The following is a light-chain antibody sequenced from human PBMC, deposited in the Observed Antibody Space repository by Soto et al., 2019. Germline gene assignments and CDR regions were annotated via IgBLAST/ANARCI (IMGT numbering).Light chain of an antibody. J-gene: IGLJ1*01. CDR1: SSDVGGYNY. Sequence: QSALTQPASVSGSPGQSITFSCTGTSSDVGGYNYVSWYQQHPGKAPKLMIYEDSNRPSGVSNRFSGSKSGSTASLTISGLQAEDEADYYCCAKTSSVTYVFGTGTKLTVL. CDR2: EDS. CDR3: CAKTSSVTYV. V-gene: IGLV2-14*01.